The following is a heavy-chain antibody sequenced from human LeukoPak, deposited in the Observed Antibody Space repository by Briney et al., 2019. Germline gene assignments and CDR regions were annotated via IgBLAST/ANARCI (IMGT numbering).Heavy chain of an antibody. CDR1: GYTFTSYD. V-gene: IGHV1-69*13. Sequence: SVKVSCKASGYTFTSYDINWVRQAPGQGLEWMGGIIPIFGTANYAQKFQGRVTITADESTSTAYMELSSLRSEDTAVYYCARGGVSGYVRYYFDYWGQGTLVTVSS. J-gene: IGHJ4*02. CDR2: IIPIFGTA. D-gene: IGHD5-12*01. CDR3: ARGGVSGYVRYYFDY.